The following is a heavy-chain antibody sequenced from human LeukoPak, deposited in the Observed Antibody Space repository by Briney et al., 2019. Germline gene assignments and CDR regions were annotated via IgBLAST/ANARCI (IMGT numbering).Heavy chain of an antibody. CDR3: ARVRSVAQGGAFDI. Sequence: SQTLSLTCTVSGGSISRGSYYWSWIRQPAGKGLEWIGRIYTSGSTNYNPSLKSRVTISVDTSKNQFSLKLSSVTAADTAVYYCARVRSVAQGGAFDIWGQGTMVTVSS. D-gene: IGHD6-6*01. CDR2: IYTSGST. V-gene: IGHV4-61*02. CDR1: GGSISRGSYY. J-gene: IGHJ3*02.